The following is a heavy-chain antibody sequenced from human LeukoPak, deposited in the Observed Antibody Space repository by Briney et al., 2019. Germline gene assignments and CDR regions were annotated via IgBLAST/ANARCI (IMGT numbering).Heavy chain of an antibody. CDR3: ASFCSSTSCYGGY. V-gene: IGHV4-39*07. Sequence: SETLSLACTVSGGSISSNAGYYWGWVRQPPGKGLEWIESMSHSGHTYYNPSLKSRVTISVDTSKNQFSLKLSSVTAADTAVYYCASFCSSTSCYGGYWGQGTLVTVSS. CDR1: GGSISSNAGYY. J-gene: IGHJ4*02. D-gene: IGHD2-2*01. CDR2: MSHSGHT.